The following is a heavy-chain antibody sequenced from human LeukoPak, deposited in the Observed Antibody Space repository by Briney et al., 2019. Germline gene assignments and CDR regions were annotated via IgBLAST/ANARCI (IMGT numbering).Heavy chain of an antibody. J-gene: IGHJ4*02. V-gene: IGHV1-2*02. CDR1: GYTLTGYY. CDR2: INPNSGGT. CDR3: ARYYYDSSGYYYARYFDY. D-gene: IGHD3-22*01. Sequence: ASVKVSCKASGYTLTGYYMHWVRQAPGQGLEWMGWINPNSGGTNYAQKFQGRVTMTRDTSISTAYMELSRLRSDDTAVYYCARYYYDSSGYYYARYFDYWGQGTLVTVSS.